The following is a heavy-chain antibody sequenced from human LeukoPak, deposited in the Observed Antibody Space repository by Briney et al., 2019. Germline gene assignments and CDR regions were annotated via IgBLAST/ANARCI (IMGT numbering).Heavy chain of an antibody. CDR3: ASGLTYYYDSSRFDY. V-gene: IGHV4-30-4*08. CDR2: TYYSGST. CDR1: GGSISSGDYY. D-gene: IGHD3-22*01. Sequence: TSETLSLTCTVSGGSISSGDYYWSWIRQPPGKGLEWIGYTYYSGSTYYNPSLKSRVTISVDTSKNQFSLKLSSVTAADTAVYYCASGLTYYYDSSRFDYWGQGTLVTVSS. J-gene: IGHJ4*02.